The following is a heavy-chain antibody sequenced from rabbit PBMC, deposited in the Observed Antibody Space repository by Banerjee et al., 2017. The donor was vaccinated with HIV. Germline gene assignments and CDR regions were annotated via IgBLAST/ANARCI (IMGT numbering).Heavy chain of an antibody. CDR3: AREVDYSSYGYAYNL. CDR1: GFDFSNNA. V-gene: IGHV1S47*01. Sequence: QEQLVESGGGLVQPEGSLTLTCKASGFDFSNNAMCWVRQTPGKGPEWIACIYHGDGSTYYASWVNGRFTISRSTSLHTVTLQMTSLTAADTATYFCAREVDYSSYGYAYNLWGPGTLVTVS. J-gene: IGHJ4*01. D-gene: IGHD6-1*01. CDR2: IYHGDGST.